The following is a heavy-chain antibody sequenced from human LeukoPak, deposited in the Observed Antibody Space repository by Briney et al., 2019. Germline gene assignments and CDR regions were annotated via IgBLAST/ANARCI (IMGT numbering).Heavy chain of an antibody. CDR1: GFTFDDYA. CDR2: IYYSGST. J-gene: IGHJ3*02. V-gene: IGHV4-59*08. Sequence: GSLRLSCAASGFTFDDYAMHWIRQPPGKGLEWIGYIYYSGSTNYNPSLKSRVTISVDTSKNQFSLKLSSVTAADTAVYYCARHVPSYYDSANDAFDIWGQGTMVTVSS. D-gene: IGHD3-22*01. CDR3: ARHVPSYYDSANDAFDI.